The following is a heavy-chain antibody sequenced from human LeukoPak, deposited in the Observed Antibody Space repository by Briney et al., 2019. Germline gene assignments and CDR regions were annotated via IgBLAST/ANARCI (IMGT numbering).Heavy chain of an antibody. D-gene: IGHD5-12*01. Sequence: XXAXSWVRQAPGKGLEWVSAISGSGGSTYYADSVKGRFSISRDNSKNTLYLQMNSLRAEDTAVYYCAKSLEALSIVATIPVDYWGQGTLVTVSS. J-gene: IGHJ4*02. CDR2: ISGSGGST. V-gene: IGHV3-23*01. CDR1: XXA. CDR3: AKSLEALSIVATIPVDY.